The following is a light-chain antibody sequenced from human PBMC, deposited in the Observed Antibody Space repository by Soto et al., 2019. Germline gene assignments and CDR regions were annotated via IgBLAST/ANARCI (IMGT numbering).Light chain of an antibody. CDR1: RXDVGGYNY. V-gene: IGLV2-14*01. CDR2: EVS. Sequence: QSVLTQPASVSGSPGQSITISCTGTRXDVGGYNYVSWYQQHPGKAPKLMIYEVSNRPSGVSIRFSGSKSGNTASLTISGLHAEDEADYYCSSYTRSTSLAVFGPGTKVTVL. J-gene: IGLJ1*01. CDR3: SSYTRSTSLAV.